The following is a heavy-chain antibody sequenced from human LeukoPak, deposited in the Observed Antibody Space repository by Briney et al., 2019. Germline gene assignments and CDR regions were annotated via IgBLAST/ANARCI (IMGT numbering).Heavy chain of an antibody. V-gene: IGHV3-48*03. D-gene: IGHD3-22*01. J-gene: IGHJ3*02. CDR2: ITSSGSTI. CDR1: GFTVSSNY. CDR3: AREGQTYFGSNGYYRIDAFDI. Sequence: GGSLRLSCAASGFTVSSNYMNWVRQAPGKGLEWVSYITSSGSTIYYADSVKGRFTISRDNAKNSLYLQMNSLRAEDTAVYYCAREGQTYFGSNGYYRIDAFDIWGQGTMVTVSS.